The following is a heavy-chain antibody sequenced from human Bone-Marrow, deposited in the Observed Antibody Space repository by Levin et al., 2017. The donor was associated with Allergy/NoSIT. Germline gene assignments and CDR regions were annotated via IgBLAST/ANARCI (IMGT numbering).Heavy chain of an antibody. CDR1: GFTFTSYA. V-gene: IGHV3-23*01. CDR3: AKARGGGREWYFDL. CDR2: ISGSDTST. D-gene: IGHD1-26*01. J-gene: IGHJ2*01. Sequence: QPGGSLRLSCAASGFTFTSYAMSWVRQAPGKGLEWVSGISGSDTSTFYADSVKGRFTISRDNSRDTLYLQMNSLRAEDTAVYYCAKARGGGREWYFDLWGRGTLVTVSS.